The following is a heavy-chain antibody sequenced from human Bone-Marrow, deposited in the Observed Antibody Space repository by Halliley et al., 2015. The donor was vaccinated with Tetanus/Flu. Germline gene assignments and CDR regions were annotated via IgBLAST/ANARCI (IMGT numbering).Heavy chain of an antibody. V-gene: IGHV3-23*01. D-gene: IGHD3-10*01. CDR1: GFTFSTYA. J-gene: IGHJ4*02. Sequence: SLRLSCAASGFTFSTYAMTWVRQAPGKGLEWVSTISDRGRTTYYADSVKGRFTISRDNSKNTLHLQMNSLRAGDTAVYYCAKPPLIRGVVITVFDSWGRGTVVSVSS. CDR2: ISDRGRTT. CDR3: AKPPLIRGVVITVFDS.